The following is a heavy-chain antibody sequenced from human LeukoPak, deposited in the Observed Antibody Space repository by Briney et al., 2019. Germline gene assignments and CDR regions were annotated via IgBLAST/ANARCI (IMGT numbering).Heavy chain of an antibody. Sequence: ASVKVSCKASGYTFTGYYMHWVRQAPGQGLEWMGWINPNSGGTNYAQKFQGRVTMTRDTSISTAYMELGRLRSDDTAVYYCARVGEYYDSSGYLDYWGQGTLVTVSS. CDR3: ARVGEYYDSSGYLDY. D-gene: IGHD3-22*01. J-gene: IGHJ4*02. CDR1: GYTFTGYY. V-gene: IGHV1-2*02. CDR2: INPNSGGT.